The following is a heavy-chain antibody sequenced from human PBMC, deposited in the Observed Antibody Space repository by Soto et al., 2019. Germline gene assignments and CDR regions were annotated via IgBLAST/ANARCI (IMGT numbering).Heavy chain of an antibody. CDR3: ARSTLPNYYYYGMDV. J-gene: IGHJ6*02. V-gene: IGHV3-11*06. CDR2: ISSSSSYT. CDR1: GFTFSDYY. Sequence: GSLRLSCAAPGFTFSDYYMSWIRQSPGKGLEWVSYISSSSSYTNYADSVKGRFTISRDNAKNSLYLQMNSLRAEDTAVYYCARSTLPNYYYYGMDVWGQGTTVTVSS.